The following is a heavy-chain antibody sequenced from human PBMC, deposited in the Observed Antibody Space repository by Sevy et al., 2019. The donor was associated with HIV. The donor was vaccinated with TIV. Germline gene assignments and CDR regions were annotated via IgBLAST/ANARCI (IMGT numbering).Heavy chain of an antibody. Sequence: GGFLRLSCITSDFRFSDYALTWLRQAPGKGLEWVGFIRSKTFGGTTEYAASVKGRFTISRDESISIAYLEMNSLKTEDTALYYYTRLRGSISAYYYFGMDVWGQGATVTVSS. V-gene: IGHV3-49*03. CDR1: DFRFSDYA. J-gene: IGHJ6*02. CDR3: TRLRGSISAYYYFGMDV. CDR2: IRSKTFGGTT. D-gene: IGHD3-9*01.